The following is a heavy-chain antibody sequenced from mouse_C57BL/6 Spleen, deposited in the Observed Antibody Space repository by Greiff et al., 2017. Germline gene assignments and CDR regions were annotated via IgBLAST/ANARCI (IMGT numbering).Heavy chain of an antibody. J-gene: IGHJ3*01. D-gene: IGHD3-1*01. CDR3: ARGGAFQDWAY. V-gene: IGHV1-80*01. CDR1: GYAFSSYW. CDR2: IYPGDGDT. Sequence: QVQLKESGAELVKPGASVKISCKASGYAFSSYWMNWVKQRPGKGLEWIGQIYPGDGDTNYNGKFKGKATLTADKSSSTAYMQLSSLTSEDSAVYFCARGGAFQDWAYWGQGTLVTVSA.